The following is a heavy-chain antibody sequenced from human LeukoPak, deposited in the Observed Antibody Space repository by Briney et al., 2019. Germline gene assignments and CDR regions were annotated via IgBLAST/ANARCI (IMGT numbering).Heavy chain of an antibody. Sequence: HSGGSLRLSCAASGFTFSSYAMHWVRQAPGKGLEWVSVIYSGGSTYYADSVKGRFTISRDNSKNTLYLQMNSLRAEDTAVYHCARVFRGRGWYFDLWGRGTLVTVSS. CDR3: ARVFRGRGWYFDL. V-gene: IGHV3-66*01. J-gene: IGHJ2*01. D-gene: IGHD2-15*01. CDR2: IYSGGST. CDR1: GFTFSSYA.